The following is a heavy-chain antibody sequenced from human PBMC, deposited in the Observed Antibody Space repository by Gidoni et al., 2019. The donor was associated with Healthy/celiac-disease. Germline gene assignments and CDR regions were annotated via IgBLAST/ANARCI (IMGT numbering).Heavy chain of an antibody. CDR1: GFTFSSYG. V-gene: IGHV3-30*18. CDR2: ISYDGSNK. D-gene: IGHD1-26*01. CDR3: AKDSGSYYNPEYFQH. J-gene: IGHJ1*01. Sequence: QVQLVESGGGVVQPGRSLRLSCAASGFTFSSYGMHWVRQAPGKGLEWVAVISYDGSNKYYADSVKGRFTISRDNSKNTLYLQMNSLRAEDTAVYYCAKDSGSYYNPEYFQHWGQGTLVTVSS.